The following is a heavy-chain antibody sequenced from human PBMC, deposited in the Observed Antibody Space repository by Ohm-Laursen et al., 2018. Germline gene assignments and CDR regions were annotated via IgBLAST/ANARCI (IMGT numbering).Heavy chain of an antibody. CDR2: IGSGYTP. Sequence: SLRLSCAASGFTFSDYYMNWVRQAPGKGLEWVSYIGSGYTPHYADSVKGRFTISRDNAKNSLYLQMTSLTAEDTAVYYCAREGGYDSPGNYYGMDVWGQGTTVTVSS. CDR3: AREGGYDSPGNYYGMDV. V-gene: IGHV3-69-1*02. D-gene: IGHD5-12*01. CDR1: GFTFSDYY. J-gene: IGHJ6*02.